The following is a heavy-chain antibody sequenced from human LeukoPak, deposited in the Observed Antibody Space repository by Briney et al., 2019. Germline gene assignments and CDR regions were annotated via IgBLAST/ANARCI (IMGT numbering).Heavy chain of an antibody. CDR2: ISSSSSSI. D-gene: IGHD3-22*01. V-gene: IGHV3-21*04. CDR3: AKDISGYYRPFDY. J-gene: IGHJ4*02. Sequence: GGSLRLSCATSRFTFSSYSMNWVRQAPGKGLEWVSSISSSSSSIYYADSVKGRFTISRDNSKNTLYLQMNSLRAEDTAVYYCAKDISGYYRPFDYWGQGTLVTVSS. CDR1: RFTFSSYS.